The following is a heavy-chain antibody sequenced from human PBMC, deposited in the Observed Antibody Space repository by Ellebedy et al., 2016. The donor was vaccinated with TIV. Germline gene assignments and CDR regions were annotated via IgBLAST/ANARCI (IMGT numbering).Heavy chain of an antibody. V-gene: IGHV4-34*01. CDR2: INHSEST. Sequence: MPSETLSLTCAVYGGSFSGYYWSWIRQHTGKGLEWIGEINHSESTNYNPSLKSRVTISVDTSKNQFSRKLSSVTAADTAVYYCARQEQLVLFVLDYWGQGTLVTVSS. CDR1: GGSFSGYY. CDR3: ARQEQLVLFVLDY. J-gene: IGHJ4*02. D-gene: IGHD6-13*01.